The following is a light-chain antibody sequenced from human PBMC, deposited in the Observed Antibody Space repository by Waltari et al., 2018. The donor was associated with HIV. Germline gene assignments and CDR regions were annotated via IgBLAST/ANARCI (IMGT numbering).Light chain of an antibody. V-gene: IGLV6-57*01. Sequence: NFMLTQPHSVSESPGKTVIVSCTRSSGSIASNYVQWYQQRPGSSPTTVIYKDDQRPSGVPDRFSGSIDSSSNSASLTISGLRPEDEADYYCQSYDNENPVLFGGGTKLTVL. CDR3: QSYDNENPVL. J-gene: IGLJ2*01. CDR1: SGSIASNY. CDR2: KDD.